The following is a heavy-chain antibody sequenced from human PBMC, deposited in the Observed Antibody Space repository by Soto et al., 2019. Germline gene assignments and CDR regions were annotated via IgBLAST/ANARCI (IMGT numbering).Heavy chain of an antibody. CDR1: GFTFSDYY. Sequence: QVQLVESGGGLVKPGGSLRLSCAASGFTFSDYYMSWIRQAPGKGLEWVSYISSSGSTIYYADSVKGRFTIYRDNAKNSRYLQMNSLRDEDTAVYYCARVAISYGDYEGNYYYYDMDVWGRGTTVTVSS. CDR3: ARVAISYGDYEGNYYYYDMDV. J-gene: IGHJ6*02. V-gene: IGHV3-11*01. CDR2: ISSSGSTI. D-gene: IGHD4-17*01.